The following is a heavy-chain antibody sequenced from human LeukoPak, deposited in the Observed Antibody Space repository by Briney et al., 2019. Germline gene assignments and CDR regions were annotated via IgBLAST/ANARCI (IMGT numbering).Heavy chain of an antibody. D-gene: IGHD6-13*01. Sequence: PGRSLSLSFAASGFPFNIYGMHWVRPAPGKGLEWVAVIWYDGTKKYYADSVKGRFTISRDNSKNTLYLQMNSLRAEDTAVYYCARLRSWSFDYWGQGTLVTVSS. J-gene: IGHJ4*02. V-gene: IGHV3-33*01. CDR3: ARLRSWSFDY. CDR2: IWYDGTKK. CDR1: GFPFNIYG.